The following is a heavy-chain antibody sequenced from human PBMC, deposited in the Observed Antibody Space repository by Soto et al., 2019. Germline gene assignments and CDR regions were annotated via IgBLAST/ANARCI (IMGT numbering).Heavy chain of an antibody. V-gene: IGHV4-4*02. CDR3: ARVRQGCSANNCYFDP. CDR2: VHISGHS. CDR1: GGSVRAPDW. D-gene: IGHD1-1*01. J-gene: IGHJ5*01. Sequence: SETLSLTCTLSGGSVRAPDWWNWVRQSPDKGLEWIAEVHISGHSNYNPSLRSRVSVSIDSSKNQFYLNLNSVTAADTAIYYCARVRQGCSANNCYFDPWSQGTQVTVSS.